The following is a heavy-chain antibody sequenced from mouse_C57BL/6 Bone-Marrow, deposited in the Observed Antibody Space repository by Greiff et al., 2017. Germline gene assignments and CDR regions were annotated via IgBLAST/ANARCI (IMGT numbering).Heavy chain of an antibody. CDR1: GFTFSSYA. CDR2: ISDGGSYT. CDR3: ARDSLKGY. J-gene: IGHJ4*01. V-gene: IGHV5-4*01. Sequence: EVKVVESGGGLVKPGGSLKLSCAASGFTFSSYAMSWVRQTPEKRLEWVATISDGGSYTYYPDNVKGRFSISRDNAKNNLYLQMSHLKSEDTAMYYCARDSLKGYWGQGASVTVSS.